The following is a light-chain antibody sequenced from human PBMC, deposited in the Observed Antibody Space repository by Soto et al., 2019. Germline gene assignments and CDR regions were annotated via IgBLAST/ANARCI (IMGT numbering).Light chain of an antibody. CDR3: HQRSHWPLST. V-gene: IGKV3-11*01. J-gene: IGKJ1*01. CDR1: QSVSIY. CDR2: DAS. Sequence: EMVLTQSPGTLPLSPGERATLSCGASQSVSIYLAWYQQKPRPAPRLLIYDASHRATGIPARFSGSGSGTDFTLPLRTPAPEDFAVYYCHQRSHWPLSTFRQGPKVDIK.